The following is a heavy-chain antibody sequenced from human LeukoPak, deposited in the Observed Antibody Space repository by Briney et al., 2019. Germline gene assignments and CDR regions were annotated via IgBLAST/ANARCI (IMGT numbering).Heavy chain of an antibody. Sequence: GESLKISCKGSGYSFTSYWIGWVRQMPGKGLEWMGIMYPGDSDTRYSPSFQGQVTISADKSISTAYLQWSSLKASDPAMYYCARDYYDSSGYSRDAFDIWGQGTMVTVSS. D-gene: IGHD3-22*01. CDR2: MYPGDSDT. CDR3: ARDYYDSSGYSRDAFDI. V-gene: IGHV5-51*01. CDR1: GYSFTSYW. J-gene: IGHJ3*02.